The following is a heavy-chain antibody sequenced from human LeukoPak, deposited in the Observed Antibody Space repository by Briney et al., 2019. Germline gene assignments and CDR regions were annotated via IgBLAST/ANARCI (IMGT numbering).Heavy chain of an antibody. J-gene: IGHJ4*02. V-gene: IGHV3-30*02. Sequence: GGSLRLSCAASGFTFSSYGMHWVRQAPGKGLEWVAFIRYDGSNKYYADSVKGRSTISRDNSKNTLYLQMNSLRAEDTAVYYCAKDRLGYFDWLLAPDFDYWGQGTLVAVSS. D-gene: IGHD3-9*01. CDR2: IRYDGSNK. CDR3: AKDRLGYFDWLLAPDFDY. CDR1: GFTFSSYG.